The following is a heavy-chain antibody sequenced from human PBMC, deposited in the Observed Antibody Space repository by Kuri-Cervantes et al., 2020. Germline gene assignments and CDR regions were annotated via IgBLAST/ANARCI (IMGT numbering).Heavy chain of an antibody. CDR1: GFTFSSYW. J-gene: IGHJ6*02. V-gene: IGHV3-7*01. D-gene: IGHD3-10*01. Sequence: GGSLRLSCAASGFTFSSYWMSWVRQAPGKGLEWVANIKQDGSEKYYVDSVKGRFTISRDNAKNSLYLQMNSLRAEDTAVYYCAKDLDYYGSGSYYIGMDVWGQGTTVTVSS. CDR2: IKQDGSEK. CDR3: AKDLDYYGSGSYYIGMDV.